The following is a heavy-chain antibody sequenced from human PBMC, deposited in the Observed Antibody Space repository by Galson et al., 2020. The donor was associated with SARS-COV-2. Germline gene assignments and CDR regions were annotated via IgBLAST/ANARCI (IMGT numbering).Heavy chain of an antibody. CDR3: ATAPGIAAAGSWFDP. D-gene: IGHD6-13*01. V-gene: IGHV4-39*07. J-gene: IGHJ5*02. Sequence: ASETLSLTCTVSGGSNSSSSNYWGWIRQPPGGGLEWIASIYSSGSTNYNPSLKSRVTISIDTSKNQLSLMVSSVTAADTAVYYCATAPGIAAAGSWFDPWGQGTLVTVSS. CDR1: GGSNSSSSNY. CDR2: IYSSGST.